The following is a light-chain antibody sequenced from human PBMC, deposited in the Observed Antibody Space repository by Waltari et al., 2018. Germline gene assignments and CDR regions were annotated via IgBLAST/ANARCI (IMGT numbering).Light chain of an antibody. J-gene: IGLJ3*02. Sequence: QSVLTQPPSVSAAPGQKVTISCSGTNSNIGNNYVAWYQQLPGTAPNLLISYKYKLPSGIPDRCAGSKSGRTATLAIAGLQTGDEADYSCAIWDSSLNAIVFGGGTKLTVL. CDR3: AIWDSSLNAIV. V-gene: IGLV1-51*01. CDR1: NSNIGNNY. CDR2: YKY.